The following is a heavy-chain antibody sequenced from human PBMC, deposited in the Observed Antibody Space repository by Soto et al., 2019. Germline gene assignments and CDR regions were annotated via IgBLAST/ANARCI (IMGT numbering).Heavy chain of an antibody. D-gene: IGHD3-3*01. CDR1: GFSLSTSGVG. Sequence: QITLKESGPTLVKPTQTLTLTCTFSGFSLSTSGVGVGWIRQPPGKALEWLALIYWNDDKRYSPFLKSRLTITKDTSKNQVVLTVTNMDPVDTATYYCAHSYDFWSGRYFDLWGRGTLVTVSS. CDR2: IYWNDDK. CDR3: AHSYDFWSGRYFDL. V-gene: IGHV2-5*01. J-gene: IGHJ2*01.